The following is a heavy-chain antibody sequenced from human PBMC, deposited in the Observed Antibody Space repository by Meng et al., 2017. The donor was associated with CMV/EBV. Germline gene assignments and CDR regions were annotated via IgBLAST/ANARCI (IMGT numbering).Heavy chain of an antibody. J-gene: IGHJ6*02. Sequence: ASVKVSCKASGYTFTGYYMHWVRQAPGQGLEWMGWINPNSGGTNYAQRFQGRVTMTRDTSISTAYMELSRLRSDDTAVYYCARDVADVNHGMDVWGQGTTVTVSS. CDR2: INPNSGGT. CDR3: ARDVADVNHGMDV. CDR1: GYTFTGYY. V-gene: IGHV1-2*02.